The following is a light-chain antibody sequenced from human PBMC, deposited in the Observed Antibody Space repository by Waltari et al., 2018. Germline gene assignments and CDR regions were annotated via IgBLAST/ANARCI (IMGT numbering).Light chain of an antibody. CDR1: SGHSSNI. Sequence: QLVLTQSPSASASLGASVKLTCTLSSGHSSNIIAWLQQKPEKGPRYLMKVNSDSSHSKGDEMPGRFSGSSAGAERYLTISTVQSEDEADYYCQTGGHGTWVFGGGTKLTVL. J-gene: IGLJ3*02. CDR3: QTGGHGTWV. CDR2: VNSDSSH. V-gene: IGLV4-69*01.